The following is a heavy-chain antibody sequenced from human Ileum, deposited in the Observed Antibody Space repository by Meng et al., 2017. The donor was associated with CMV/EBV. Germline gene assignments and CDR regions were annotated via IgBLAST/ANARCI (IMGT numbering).Heavy chain of an antibody. V-gene: IGHV4-30-4*08. J-gene: IGHJ4*02. D-gene: IGHD2-15*01. Sequence: QAQLQEAGPGLVKPSQTLSLTCTVSCGSISSGDYYWSWIRQPPGKGLEWIGYIYYSGSTYYNPSLKSRVTISVDTSKNQFSLKLSSVTAADTAVYYCARQRGYCSGGSCYHFDYWGQGTLVTVSS. CDR2: IYYSGST. CDR1: CGSISSGDYY. CDR3: ARQRGYCSGGSCYHFDY.